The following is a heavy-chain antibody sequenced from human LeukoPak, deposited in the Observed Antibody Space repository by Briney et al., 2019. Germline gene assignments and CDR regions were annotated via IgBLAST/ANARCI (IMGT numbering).Heavy chain of an antibody. CDR3: AKDLSRSVAADWFDP. V-gene: IGHV3-23*01. J-gene: IGHJ5*02. D-gene: IGHD6-19*01. CDR2: ISDSGGST. CDR1: GVTFTNYD. Sequence: PGGSLRLSCAASGVTFTNYDMSWARQAPGKGLEWVSSISDSGGSTYYADSVKGRFTISRDNSKNTLYLQMTNLRAADTAVYYCAKDLSRSVAADWFDPWDQGSLVTVSS.